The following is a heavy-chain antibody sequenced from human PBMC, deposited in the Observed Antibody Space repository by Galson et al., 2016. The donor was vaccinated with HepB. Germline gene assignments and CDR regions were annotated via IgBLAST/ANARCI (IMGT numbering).Heavy chain of an antibody. CDR2: ISHIFGTR. Sequence: SVKVSCKASGGTFSTYDFNWVRQAPGQGLEWMGGISHIFGTREYAQKFQGRVTITADESTSTGYMEISSLRSEDTAVYYCATVRRDTSSSGQFYYFYMDVWGIGTTVTVSS. J-gene: IGHJ6*03. D-gene: IGHD6-6*01. CDR3: ATVRRDTSSSGQFYYFYMDV. V-gene: IGHV1-69*13. CDR1: GGTFSTYD.